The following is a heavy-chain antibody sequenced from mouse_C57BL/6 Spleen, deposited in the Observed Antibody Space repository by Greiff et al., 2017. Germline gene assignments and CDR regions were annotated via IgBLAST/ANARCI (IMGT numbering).Heavy chain of an antibody. CDR2: IDPETGGT. CDR3: TRKTGTSWYFDV. D-gene: IGHD4-1*01. Sequence: VQLQQSGAELVRPGASVTLSCKASGYTFTDYEMHWVKQTPVHGLEWIGAIDPETGGTAYNQKFKGKAILTADKSSSTAYMELRSLTSEDSAVYYCTRKTGTSWYFDVWGTGTTVTVSS. V-gene: IGHV1-15*01. CDR1: GYTFTDYE. J-gene: IGHJ1*03.